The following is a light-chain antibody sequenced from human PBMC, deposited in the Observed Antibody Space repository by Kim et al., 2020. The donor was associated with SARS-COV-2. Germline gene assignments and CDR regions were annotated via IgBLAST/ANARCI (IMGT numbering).Light chain of an antibody. CDR2: DAT. CDR3: QQRSDWPPV. CDR1: QIVSTY. J-gene: IGKJ4*02. V-gene: IGKV3-11*01. Sequence: LSPGQRATLSSRASQIVSTYMAWYQQKPGQAPRLLIYDATVRASGIPVRFSGSGSGTDFTLTISNLEPEDFAVYYCQQRSDWPPVFGGGTKVDIK.